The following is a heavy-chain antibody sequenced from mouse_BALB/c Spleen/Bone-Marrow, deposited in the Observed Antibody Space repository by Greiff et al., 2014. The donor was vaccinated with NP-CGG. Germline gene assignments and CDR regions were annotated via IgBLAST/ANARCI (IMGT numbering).Heavy chain of an antibody. D-gene: IGHD3-1*01. CDR3: VRAARTFDY. CDR1: GFNIKDTY. J-gene: IGHJ2*01. V-gene: IGHV14-3*02. CDR2: IDPANADT. Sequence: VQLQQPGAELVKPGASVKLSCTASGFNIKDTYIHWVKQRPEQGLEWIGRIDPANADTKYGPKFQGKATITADTSSNTVYLQFISLTSEDTAIYYCVRAARTFDYWGQGTTLTVPS.